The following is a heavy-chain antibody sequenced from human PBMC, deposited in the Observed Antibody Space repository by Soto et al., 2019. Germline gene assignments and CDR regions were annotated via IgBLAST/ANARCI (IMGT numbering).Heavy chain of an antibody. Sequence: PGGSLRLSCAASGFTVSSNYMSWVRQAPGKGLEWVSVIYSGGSTYYADSVKGRFTISRDNSKNTLYLQMNSLRAEDTAVYYCARGSIAAPYWFDPWGQGTLVTVSS. V-gene: IGHV3-66*01. CDR1: GFTVSSNY. CDR3: ARGSIAAPYWFDP. D-gene: IGHD6-6*01. J-gene: IGHJ5*02. CDR2: IYSGGST.